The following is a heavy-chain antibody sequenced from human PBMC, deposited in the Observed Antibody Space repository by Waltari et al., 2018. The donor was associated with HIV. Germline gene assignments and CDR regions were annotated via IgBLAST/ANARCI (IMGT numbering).Heavy chain of an antibody. V-gene: IGHV4-31*03. J-gene: IGHJ4*02. CDR1: GGSISSHGYS. CDR3: TGSSWVPYY. CDR2: IYHSGST. Sequence: QVQLQESGPGLVRPSQTLSLTCNVSGGSISSHGYSWRWIRQSPGKGLEWIGYIYHSGSTYYTPSLKSRVSISMDTSKNQFSLNVRSATAADTAVYYCTGSSWVPYYWGQGILVTVSS. D-gene: IGHD3-16*01.